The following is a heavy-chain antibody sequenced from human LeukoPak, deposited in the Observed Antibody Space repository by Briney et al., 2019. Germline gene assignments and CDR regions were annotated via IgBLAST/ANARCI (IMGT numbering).Heavy chain of an antibody. CDR2: ISDSGGTT. CDR1: GFTFRTYA. Sequence: GGSLRLSCVASGFTFRTYAMSWVRQAPGKGLEWVSGISDSGGTTYYVDSVRGRFTISRDNSKNTLYLQINSLRAEDMALYYCAKSSDGSTSFDQWGQGTLVTVSS. CDR3: AKSSDGSTSFDQ. V-gene: IGHV3-23*01. D-gene: IGHD2-2*01. J-gene: IGHJ4*02.